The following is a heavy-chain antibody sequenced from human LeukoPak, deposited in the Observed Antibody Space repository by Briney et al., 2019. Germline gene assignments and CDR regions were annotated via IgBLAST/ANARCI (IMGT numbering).Heavy chain of an antibody. J-gene: IGHJ4*02. Sequence: GRSLRLSCAASGFTSSGYWMHWVRQAPGKGLEWVANIKQDGSEKNYVASVKGRFTISRDNAKNSLYLQMNSLRAEDTALYYCARGRWAPFDCWGQGTLVTVSS. CDR1: GFTSSGYW. V-gene: IGHV3-7*01. CDR3: ARGRWAPFDC. CDR2: IKQDGSEK. D-gene: IGHD6-13*01.